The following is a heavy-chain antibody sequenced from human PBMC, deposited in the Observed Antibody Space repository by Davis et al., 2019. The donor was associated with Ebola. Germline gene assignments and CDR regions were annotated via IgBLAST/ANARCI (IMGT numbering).Heavy chain of an antibody. J-gene: IGHJ2*01. CDR2: ISHSGST. Sequence: MPSETLSLTCPVYAGSFSDYYWNWIRQPPGEGLEWIGEISHSGSTNYNPSLKSRVTISVDTSKNQFSLRLSSVTAADTAVYYCARVVFVAGATPTWYFDLWGRGTLVTVSP. V-gene: IGHV4-34*01. CDR1: AGSFSDYY. D-gene: IGHD2-15*01. CDR3: ARVVFVAGATPTWYFDL.